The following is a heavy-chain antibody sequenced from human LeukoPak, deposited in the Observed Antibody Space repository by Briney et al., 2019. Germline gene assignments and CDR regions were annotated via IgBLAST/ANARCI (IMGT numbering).Heavy chain of an antibody. D-gene: IGHD3-3*01. V-gene: IGHV3-7*01. CDR1: GVTFSSYW. J-gene: IGHJ4*02. Sequence: GGSLRLSCAASGVTFSSYWMNWIRQAPGKGLEWVANIKQDGGEKYYVDSVKGRFTISRDNAKNSLYLQMNSLRAEDTAVYYCARRITIFGVAYDYWGQGTLVSVSS. CDR2: IKQDGGEK. CDR3: ARRITIFGVAYDY.